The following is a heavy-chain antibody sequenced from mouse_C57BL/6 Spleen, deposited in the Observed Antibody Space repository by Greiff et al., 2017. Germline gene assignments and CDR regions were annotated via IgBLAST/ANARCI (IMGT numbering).Heavy chain of an antibody. Sequence: EVQLVESGPGLVKPSQSLSLTCSVTGYSITSGYYWNWIRQFPGNKLEWMGYISYDGSNNYNPSLKNRISITRDTSKNQFFLKLNSVTTEDTATYYCARGEIRRYAMDYWGQGTSVTVSS. J-gene: IGHJ4*01. CDR2: ISYDGSN. CDR1: GYSITSGYY. CDR3: ARGEIRRYAMDY. D-gene: IGHD2-4*01. V-gene: IGHV3-6*01.